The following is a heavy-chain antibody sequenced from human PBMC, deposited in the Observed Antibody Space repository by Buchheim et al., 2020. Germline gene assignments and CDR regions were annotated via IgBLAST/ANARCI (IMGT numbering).Heavy chain of an antibody. CDR1: GGPFIGNI. Sequence: QVQLVQSGAEVKKPGSSVKVSCKLSGGPFIGNIFNWVRQTPGHGLEWMGRINPILGIPSYSQSFQGRVTITVDSSTSTVHLELSVLTSEDTAVYYYARTPDKSSYYPYKTTYYFDNWGQGT. D-gene: IGHD3-10*01. V-gene: IGHV1-69*02. CDR3: ARTPDKSSYYPYKTTYYFDN. J-gene: IGHJ4*02. CDR2: INPILGIP.